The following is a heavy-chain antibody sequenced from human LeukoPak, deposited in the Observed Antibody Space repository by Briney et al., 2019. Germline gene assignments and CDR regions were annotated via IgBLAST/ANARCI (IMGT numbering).Heavy chain of an antibody. J-gene: IGHJ4*02. CDR1: DYTFTNYG. Sequence: ASVKVSCKASDYTFTNYGISWVRQAPGQGLEWMGWISAYNGKTYYAQNFQGRVTVTTDTSTSTAYMDLRSLRSDDTAVYYCVRTNLDCKNGVCYDYWGQGTPVTVSS. V-gene: IGHV1-18*01. D-gene: IGHD2-8*01. CDR2: ISAYNGKT. CDR3: VRTNLDCKNGVCYDY.